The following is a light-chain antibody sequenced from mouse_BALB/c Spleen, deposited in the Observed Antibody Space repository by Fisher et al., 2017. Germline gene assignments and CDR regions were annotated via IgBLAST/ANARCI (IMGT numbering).Light chain of an antibody. V-gene: IGKV4-57-1*01. Sequence: DIVMTQSPAIMSASPGEKVTMTCRASSSVSSSYLHWYQQKSGASPKLWIYSTSNLASGVPARFSGSESGTSYSLTISSVEAEDAATYYCQQYSGYPLTFGGGTKLEIK. CDR2: STS. CDR3: QQYSGYPLT. J-gene: IGKJ1*01. CDR1: SSVSSSY.